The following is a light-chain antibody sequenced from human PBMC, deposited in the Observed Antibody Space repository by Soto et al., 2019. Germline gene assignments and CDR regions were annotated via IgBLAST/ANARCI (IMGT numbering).Light chain of an antibody. Sequence: EIVMTQSPSTLSVSPLERSTLSCRASQSVSSNLAWYQQKPGQAPRLLIYGASTRATGIPARFSGSGSGTEFTLTISSLQSEDFAVYCCQQYNNWPATFGQGTKVDIK. CDR2: GAS. J-gene: IGKJ1*01. CDR1: QSVSSN. V-gene: IGKV3-15*01. CDR3: QQYNNWPAT.